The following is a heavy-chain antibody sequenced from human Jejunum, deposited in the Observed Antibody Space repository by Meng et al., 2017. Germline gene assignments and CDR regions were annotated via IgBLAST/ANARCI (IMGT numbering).Heavy chain of an antibody. J-gene: IGHJ3*02. D-gene: IGHD3/OR15-3a*01. CDR3: ARDSLNWASELGAFDI. V-gene: IGHV3-7*01. Sequence: GESLKISCTASRFTFTYYWMTWVRQAPGKGLEWVANIKHDGSEKYIVDSVKGRFTISRDNAKNSLFLQMTSLRTDDTALYFCARDSLNWASELGAFDIWGQGTLVTGSS. CDR2: IKHDGSEK. CDR1: RFTFTYYW.